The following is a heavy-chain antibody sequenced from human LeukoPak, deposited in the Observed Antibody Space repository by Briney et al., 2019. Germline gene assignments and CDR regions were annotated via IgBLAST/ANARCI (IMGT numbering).Heavy chain of an antibody. CDR1: GYTFTDYF. CDR2: INPNSGGT. CDR3: ARDPGYSSPRGDY. Sequence: ASVKVSCKASGYTFTDYFLHWVRQAPGQGLEWMGWINPNSGGTHYAQKFQGRVTMTRDTSISTAYMELSRLRSDDTAVYYCARDPGYSSPRGDYWGQGTLVTVSS. V-gene: IGHV1-2*02. J-gene: IGHJ4*02. D-gene: IGHD5-18*01.